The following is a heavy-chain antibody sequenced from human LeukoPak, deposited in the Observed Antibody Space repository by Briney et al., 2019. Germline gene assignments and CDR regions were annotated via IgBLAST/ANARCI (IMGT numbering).Heavy chain of an antibody. CDR1: GGSFSSYY. J-gene: IGHJ4*02. CDR3: ARVSGRRFGELLPRGYYFDY. Sequence: AETLSLTCAVYGGSFSSYYWSWIRQPPGKGLEWIGYIYYSGSTNYNPSLKSRVTISVDTSKNQFSLKLSSVTAADTAVYYCARVSGRRFGELLPRGYYFDYWGQGTLVTVSS. CDR2: IYYSGST. V-gene: IGHV4-59*01. D-gene: IGHD3-10*01.